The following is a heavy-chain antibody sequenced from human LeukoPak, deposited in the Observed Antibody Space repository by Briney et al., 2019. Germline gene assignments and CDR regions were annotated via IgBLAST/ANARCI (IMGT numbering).Heavy chain of an antibody. CDR2: MNPNSGNT. J-gene: IGHJ5*02. CDR1: GHTFTSYD. V-gene: IGHV1-8*02. D-gene: IGHD3-22*01. Sequence: ASVKVSCKASGHTFTSYDINWVRQATGQGLEWMGWMNPNSGNTGYAQKFQGRVTMTRNTSISTAYMELSSLRSEDTAVYYCASVSDDSSGYYLDNWFDPWGQGTLVTVSS. CDR3: ASVSDDSSGYYLDNWFDP.